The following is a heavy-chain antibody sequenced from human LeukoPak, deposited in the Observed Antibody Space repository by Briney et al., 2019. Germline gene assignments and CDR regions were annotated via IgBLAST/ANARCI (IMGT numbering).Heavy chain of an antibody. CDR2: IRYDGSNK. CDR1: GFTFSSYD. D-gene: IGHD3-10*01. J-gene: IGHJ4*02. Sequence: GGSLRLSCAASGFTFSSYDMHWVRQAPGKGLEWVAFIRYDGSNKYYADSVKGRFTISRDNSKNTLYLQMNSLRAEDTAVYYCAKDTMVLYYFDYWGQGTLVTVSS. V-gene: IGHV3-30*02. CDR3: AKDTMVLYYFDY.